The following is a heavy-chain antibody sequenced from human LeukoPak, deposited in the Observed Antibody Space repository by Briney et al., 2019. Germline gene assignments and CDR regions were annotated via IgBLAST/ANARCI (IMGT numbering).Heavy chain of an antibody. CDR2: VWYDGSHQ. CDR3: AKDKDTPATAQPQRGYFES. V-gene: IGHV3-33*06. CDR1: GFTFSDYY. D-gene: IGHD2-21*02. Sequence: QAGGSLRLSCAASGFTFSDYYMSWIRQAPGKGLEWVAVVWYDGSHQYYADSVKGRFTISRDNSKNTVDLQMNNLRVEDTAVYFCAKDKDTPATAQPQRGYFESWGQGTLVTVSS. J-gene: IGHJ4*02.